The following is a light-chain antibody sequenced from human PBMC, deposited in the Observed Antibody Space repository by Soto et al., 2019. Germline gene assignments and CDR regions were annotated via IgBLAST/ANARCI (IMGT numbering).Light chain of an antibody. Sequence: EIVMTQSPATLSVSPGERATLSCRASQGVNSNLAWYQQKPGQAPSLLIYGASTRATGVPARFSGSGSGTEFTLTISSLQSEDFAVYYCQQYNNWPPYTFGQGTKLEIK. CDR1: QGVNSN. V-gene: IGKV3-15*01. CDR3: QQYNNWPPYT. J-gene: IGKJ2*01. CDR2: GAS.